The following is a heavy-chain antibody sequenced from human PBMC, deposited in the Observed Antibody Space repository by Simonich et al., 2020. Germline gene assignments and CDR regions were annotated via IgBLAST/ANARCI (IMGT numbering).Heavy chain of an antibody. V-gene: IGHV1-2*07. CDR2: NNPNSGGT. J-gene: IGHJ6*03. CDR3: ARGGVQYYYYYMDV. D-gene: IGHD3-3*01. CDR1: GSTFTGYY. Sequence: QVQLVQSGAEVKKPGASVKVSCKASGSTFTGYYMHWVRQAPGQGLGGMGWNNPNSGGTNYAHKCQGRVTMTSDTSISTAYMELSRLRSDDTAVYYCARGGVQYYYYYMDVWGKGTTVTVSS.